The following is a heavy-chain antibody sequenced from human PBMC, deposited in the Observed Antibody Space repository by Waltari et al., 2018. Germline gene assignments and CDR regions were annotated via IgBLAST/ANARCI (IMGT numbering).Heavy chain of an antibody. CDR3: ARNHADFPIYGS. J-gene: IGHJ5*02. V-gene: IGHV1-2*02. D-gene: IGHD3-3*01. CDR1: GYTFTGYY. Sequence: QVQLVQSGAEVQKPGASVQVSCKASGYTFTGYYMHWVRQAPGQGLEWMGWVNPNNGGTNYAQKFQGRVTMTRDTSISTAYMELSRLRSDDTAVYYCARNHADFPIYGSWGQGTLVTVSS. CDR2: VNPNNGGT.